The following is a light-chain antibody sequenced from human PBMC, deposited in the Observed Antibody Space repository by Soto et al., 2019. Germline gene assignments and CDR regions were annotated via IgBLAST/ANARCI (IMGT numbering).Light chain of an antibody. CDR3: QYYDNNNQGV. J-gene: IGLJ3*02. CDR1: SGSIASNY. V-gene: IGLV6-57*01. CDR2: EDN. Sequence: NFMLTQPHSVSESPGKTVTISCTRTSGSIASNYVQWYQQRPGSYPTTVIYEDNKRPPGVPDRFSGSIDSSSTSSSLTIAGLKTEDEADYYCQYYDNNNQGVFGGGTKLTVL.